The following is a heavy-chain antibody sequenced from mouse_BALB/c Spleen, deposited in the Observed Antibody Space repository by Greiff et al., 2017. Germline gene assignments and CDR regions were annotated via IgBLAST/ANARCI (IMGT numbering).Heavy chain of an antibody. D-gene: IGHD2-1*01. V-gene: IGHV3-6*02. CDR1: GYSITSGYY. Sequence: VQLKQSGPGLVKPSQSLSLTCSVTGYSITSGYYWNWIRQFPGNKLEWMGYISYDGSNNYNPSLKNRISITRDTSKNQFFLKLNSVTTEDTATYYCAIIYYGNSYAMDYWGQGTSVTVSS. CDR3: AIIYYGNSYAMDY. CDR2: ISYDGSN. J-gene: IGHJ4*01.